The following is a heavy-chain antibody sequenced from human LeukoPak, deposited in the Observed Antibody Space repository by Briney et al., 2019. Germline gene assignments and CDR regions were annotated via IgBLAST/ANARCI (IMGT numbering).Heavy chain of an antibody. Sequence: TGGSLRLSCAASGFTFDDYAMHWVRHAPGKGLEWVSGISWNSGSIGYADSVKGRFTISRDNAKNSLYLQMNSLRAEDTALYYCAKGGVIAVAGGYFDYWGQGTLVTVSS. V-gene: IGHV3-9*01. CDR3: AKGGVIAVAGGYFDY. CDR2: ISWNSGSI. J-gene: IGHJ4*02. D-gene: IGHD6-19*01. CDR1: GFTFDDYA.